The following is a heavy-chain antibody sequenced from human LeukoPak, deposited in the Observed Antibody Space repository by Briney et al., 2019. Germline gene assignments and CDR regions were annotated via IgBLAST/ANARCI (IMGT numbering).Heavy chain of an antibody. J-gene: IGHJ3*02. CDR2: IHYSGSI. V-gene: IGHV4-61*01. Sequence: ASETLSLTCTVSGGSISSNNYYWTWIRQPPGKGLEWIGYIHYSGSINYNPSLKSRVTISVDTSKIQFSLKLSSVTAADTAVYYCARMFRDFYDSRGGAFDIWGQGTMVTVSS. CDR3: ARMFRDFYDSRGGAFDI. D-gene: IGHD3-22*01. CDR1: GGSISSNNYY.